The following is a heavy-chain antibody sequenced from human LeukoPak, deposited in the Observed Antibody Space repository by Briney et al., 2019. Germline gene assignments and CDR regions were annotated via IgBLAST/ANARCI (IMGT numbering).Heavy chain of an antibody. V-gene: IGHV1-2*02. J-gene: IGHJ4*02. CDR3: ARGGRVVVVPAATHY. CDR2: INPNNGGT. D-gene: IGHD2-2*01. CDR1: GYSFTGYF. Sequence: ASVKVSCKASGYSFTGYFIHWVRQAPGQGLEWMGWINPNNGGTSYPQKFQGRVAMTRDTSISTAYMELSRLTSDDTAVYYCARGGRVVVVPAATHYWGQGTLVTVSS.